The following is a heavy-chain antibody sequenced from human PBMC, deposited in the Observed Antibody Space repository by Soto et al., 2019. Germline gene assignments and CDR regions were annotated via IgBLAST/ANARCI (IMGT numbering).Heavy chain of an antibody. D-gene: IGHD3-10*01. CDR1: GFTFSSYA. CDR3: ASSTHRFGDRPGAFDI. Sequence: PGGSLRLSCAASGFTFSSYAMHWVRQAPGKGLEWVAVISYDGSNKYYADSVKGRFTISRDNSKNTLYLQMNSLRAEDTAVYYCASSTHRFGDRPGAFDIWGQGTMVTVSS. CDR2: ISYDGSNK. J-gene: IGHJ3*02. V-gene: IGHV3-30-3*01.